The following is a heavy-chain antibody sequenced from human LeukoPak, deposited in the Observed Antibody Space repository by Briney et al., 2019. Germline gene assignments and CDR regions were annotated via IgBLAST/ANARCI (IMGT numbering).Heavy chain of an antibody. D-gene: IGHD5-12*01. CDR2: IIPIFGTA. Sequence: ASVKVSCKASGGTFSSYAISWVRQAPGQGLEWMGRIIPIFGTANYAQKFQGRVTITTDESTSTAYMGLSSLRSEDTAVYYCARVSGYDPSADYWGQGTLVTVSS. CDR1: GGTFSSYA. J-gene: IGHJ4*02. CDR3: ARVSGYDPSADY. V-gene: IGHV1-69*05.